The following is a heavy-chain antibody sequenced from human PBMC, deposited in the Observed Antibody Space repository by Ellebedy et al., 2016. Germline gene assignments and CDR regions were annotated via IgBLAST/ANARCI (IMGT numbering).Heavy chain of an antibody. J-gene: IGHJ5*01. Sequence: GGSLRLSXAASGFTFSRFDIHWVRQAQGKGLEWVAAISNDGNDENYGASVKGRFSISRDNSKNRVYLQMSSLRVEDTAVYSCARGVAGTRGRIDSWGPGTLVTVSS. V-gene: IGHV3-30*03. D-gene: IGHD6-19*01. CDR2: ISNDGNDE. CDR1: GFTFSRFD. CDR3: ARGVAGTRGRIDS.